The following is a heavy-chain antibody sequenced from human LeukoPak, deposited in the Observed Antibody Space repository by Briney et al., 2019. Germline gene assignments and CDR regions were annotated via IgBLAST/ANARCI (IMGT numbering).Heavy chain of an antibody. Sequence: ASVKVSCKASGYSFTSYYVHWVRQAPGQGLEWMGEINPSGGSTTYAPNFQGRVAMTSDTSTSAVYMELSSLRSEDTAVYYCARDLGFGDYWGQGTLVTVSS. V-gene: IGHV1-46*01. CDR3: ARDLGFGDY. CDR2: INPSGGST. J-gene: IGHJ4*02. CDR1: GYSFTSYY. D-gene: IGHD3-10*01.